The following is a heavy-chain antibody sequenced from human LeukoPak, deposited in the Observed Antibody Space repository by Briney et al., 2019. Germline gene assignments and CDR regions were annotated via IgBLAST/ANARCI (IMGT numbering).Heavy chain of an antibody. Sequence: PSETLSLTCALYGGSFSGYYSRWIRQPPKNLLEWIGEINHSGSTKYHPSLKRGVTISVDTSTNKSSLKVRSVTAADTAVYYCATEHSGYDFHYWGQGTLVTVSS. CDR1: GGSFSGYY. D-gene: IGHD5-12*01. CDR2: INHSGST. V-gene: IGHV4-34*01. CDR3: ATEHSGYDFHY. J-gene: IGHJ4*02.